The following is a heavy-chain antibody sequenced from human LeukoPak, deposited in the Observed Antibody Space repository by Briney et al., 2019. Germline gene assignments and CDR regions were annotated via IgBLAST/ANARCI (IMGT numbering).Heavy chain of an antibody. D-gene: IGHD1-26*01. CDR2: VDLLGRT. CDR3: ARHSRGVGATFNFDY. CDR1: GGSISNTNW. J-gene: IGHJ4*02. Sequence: SETLSLTCGVSGGSISNTNWWTWVRQPPGKGLEWIGEVDLLGRTNYNPSLKSRVAISVDKSENHISLWLTSVTAADTAVYYCARHSRGVGATFNFDYWGQGTLVTVSS. V-gene: IGHV4-4*02.